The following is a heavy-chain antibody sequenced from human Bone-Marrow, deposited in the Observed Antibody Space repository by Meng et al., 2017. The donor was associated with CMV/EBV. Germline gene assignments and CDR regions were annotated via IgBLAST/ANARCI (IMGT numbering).Heavy chain of an antibody. CDR3: ARKSSGYSYDH. J-gene: IGHJ4*02. CDR1: GFTFSSYE. Sequence: GGSLRLSCAASGFTFSSYEMNWVRQAPGKGLEWVASISSSNSYIYYADSVKGRFTISRDNSKNTLYLQMNSLRAEDTAVYYCARKSSGYSYDHWGQGNLVPVSS. D-gene: IGHD5-18*01. V-gene: IGHV3-21*01. CDR2: ISSSNSYI.